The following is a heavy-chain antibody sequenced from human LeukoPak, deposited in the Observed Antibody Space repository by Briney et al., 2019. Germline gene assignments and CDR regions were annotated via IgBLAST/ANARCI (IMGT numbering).Heavy chain of an antibody. D-gene: IGHD5-18*01. Sequence: ASVKVSCKASGYTFTNYAMHWVRQAPGQRLEWMGWINGGNGNAKYSQKFQGRVTITRDTSASTAYMELSSLRSEDTAVYYCARAETATCFDYWGQGTLVTVSS. V-gene: IGHV1-3*01. CDR1: GYTFTNYA. J-gene: IGHJ4*02. CDR3: ARAETATCFDY. CDR2: INGGNGNA.